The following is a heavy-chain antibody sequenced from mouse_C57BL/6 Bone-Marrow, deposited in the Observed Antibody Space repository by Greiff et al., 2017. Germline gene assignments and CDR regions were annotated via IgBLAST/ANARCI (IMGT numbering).Heavy chain of an antibody. D-gene: IGHD2-14*01. CDR2: IDPENGDT. V-gene: IGHV14-4*01. CDR3: TTRGVRYLDY. Sequence: VQLQQSGAELVRPGASVKLSCTASGFNIKDDYMHWVKQRPEQGLEWIGWIDPENGDTEYASKFQGKATITADTSSNTAYLQLSSLTSEDTAVYYCTTRGVRYLDYWGQGTTLTVSS. CDR1: GFNIKDDY. J-gene: IGHJ2*01.